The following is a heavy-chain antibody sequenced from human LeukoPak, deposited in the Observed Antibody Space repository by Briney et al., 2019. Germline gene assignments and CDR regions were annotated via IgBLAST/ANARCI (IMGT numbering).Heavy chain of an antibody. J-gene: IGHJ4*02. V-gene: IGHV4-59*12. D-gene: IGHD5-24*01. CDR3: ATGGDDYKTGY. Sequence: SETLSLTCTVSGDSISPYYLTWIRQPPGKGLEWIGHLHPSGSTSYNPSLKSRVTISADTSKNQFSLSLTSVNAADTAVYYCATGGDDYKTGYWGQGTLVSVSS. CDR2: LHPSGST. CDR1: GDSISPYY.